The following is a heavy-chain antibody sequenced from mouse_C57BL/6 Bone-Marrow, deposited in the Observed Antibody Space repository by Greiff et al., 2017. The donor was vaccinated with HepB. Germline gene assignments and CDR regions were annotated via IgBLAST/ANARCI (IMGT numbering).Heavy chain of an antibody. Sequence: VQLQPSGPELVKPGASVKLSCKASGYTFTSYDIYGVKKRPRQGLGVIGCSYPGDGSTNDNEKFKGKTTLTVDTSSSTAYMELHSLTSEDSAVYFCARGHYDYDEADWGQGTLVTVSA. D-gene: IGHD2-4*01. V-gene: IGHV1-85*01. CDR3: ARGHYDYDEAD. CDR2: SYPGDGST. J-gene: IGHJ3*01. CDR1: GYTFTSYD.